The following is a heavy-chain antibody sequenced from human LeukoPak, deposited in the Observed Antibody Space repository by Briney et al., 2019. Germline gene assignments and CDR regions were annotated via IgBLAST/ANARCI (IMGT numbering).Heavy chain of an antibody. V-gene: IGHV3-30*02. D-gene: IGHD2-2*01. Sequence: PGGSLRLSCAASGFTFSSYGMHWVRQAPGKGLEWVAFIRYDGSNKYYADSVKGRFTISRDNSKNTLYLQMNSLRAEDTAVYYCAKGVVVPAAIDYWGQGTLVTVSS. CDR1: GFTFSSYG. CDR3: AKGVVVPAAIDY. J-gene: IGHJ4*02. CDR2: IRYDGSNK.